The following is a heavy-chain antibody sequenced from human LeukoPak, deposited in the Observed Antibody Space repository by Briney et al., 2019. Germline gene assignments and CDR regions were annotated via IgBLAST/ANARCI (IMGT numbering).Heavy chain of an antibody. V-gene: IGHV4-4*09. J-gene: IGHJ3*02. CDR3: AGHTRYGDYNPYDI. D-gene: IGHD4-17*01. CDR1: GASITNYY. Sequence: KPSGTLSLTCTVSGASITNYYWGWTRQLPGKGLEWIGYIHASGRTGYNPSLKSRVIMSVDTSKNQFSLGLSSVTAADTAIYYCAGHTRYGDYNPYDIWGQGTMVTVSS. CDR2: IHASGRT.